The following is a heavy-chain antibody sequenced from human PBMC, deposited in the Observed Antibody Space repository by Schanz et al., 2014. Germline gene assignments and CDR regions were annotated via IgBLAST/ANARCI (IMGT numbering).Heavy chain of an antibody. CDR3: AKGRFGELSAFDI. J-gene: IGHJ3*02. V-gene: IGHV3-23*01. CDR1: GLIFSSYA. D-gene: IGHD3-10*01. CDR2: ISGSGGST. Sequence: EVQLLESGGGLVQPGGSLKLSCAASGLIFSSYAMSWVRQAPGKGLEWVSAISGSGGSTYYADSVKGRFTISRDNSKNTLYLQMSSLRAEDTAVYYCAKGRFGELSAFDIWGQGTMVTVSS.